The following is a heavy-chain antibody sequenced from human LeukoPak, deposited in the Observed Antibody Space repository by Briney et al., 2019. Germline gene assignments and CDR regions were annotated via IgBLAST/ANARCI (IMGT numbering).Heavy chain of an antibody. D-gene: IGHD6-6*01. CDR1: GFTFSSYS. V-gene: IGHV3-21*01. CDR3: ARDYRKIAARREFAY. J-gene: IGHJ4*02. CDR2: ISSSSSYI. Sequence: TGGSLRLSCAASGFTFSSYSMNWVRQAPGKGLEWVSSISSSSSYIYHADSVKGRFTISRDNAKNSLYLQMNSLRAEDTAVYYCARDYRKIAARREFAYWGQGTLVTVSS.